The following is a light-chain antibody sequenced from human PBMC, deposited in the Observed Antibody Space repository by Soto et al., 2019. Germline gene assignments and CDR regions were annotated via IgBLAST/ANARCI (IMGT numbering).Light chain of an antibody. CDR2: KAS. Sequence: IQRTECPSTLSASVGDRVTITCVASQSISSWLAWDQQQPVKAPKLLIYKASSLESGVTSRFSGNGSGTESTLTISGLPPDDFATYYCRQYKSYPVTFGQGTQVEIK. V-gene: IGKV1-5*03. J-gene: IGKJ1*01. CDR1: QSISSW. CDR3: RQYKSYPVT.